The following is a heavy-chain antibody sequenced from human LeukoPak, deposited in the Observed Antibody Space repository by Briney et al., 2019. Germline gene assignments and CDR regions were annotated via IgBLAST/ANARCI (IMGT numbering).Heavy chain of an antibody. D-gene: IGHD3-3*01. CDR1: GGSISSSSYY. J-gene: IGHJ3*02. Sequence: SETLSLTFTVSGGSISSSSYYWGWIRQPPGKGLEWIGSIYYSGSTYYNPSLKSRVTISVDTSKNQFSLKLSSVTAADTAVYYCARLLYYDFWSAEGGGAFDIWGQGTMVTVSS. CDR3: ARLLYYDFWSAEGGGAFDI. V-gene: IGHV4-39*07. CDR2: IYYSGST.